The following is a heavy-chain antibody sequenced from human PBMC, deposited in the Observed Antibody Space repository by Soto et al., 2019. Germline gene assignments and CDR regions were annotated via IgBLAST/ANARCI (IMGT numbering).Heavy chain of an antibody. V-gene: IGHV4-59*08. CDR3: ARLYCSSTSCYDY. Sequence: PSETLSLTCTVSGGSISSYYLSWIRQPPGKGLEWIGYIYYSGSTTYNPSLKSRVTISLDTSKNQFSLKLSSVTAADTAVYYCARLYCSSTSCYDYWGQGTLVTVSS. CDR1: GGSISSYY. J-gene: IGHJ4*02. CDR2: IYYSGST. D-gene: IGHD2-2*01.